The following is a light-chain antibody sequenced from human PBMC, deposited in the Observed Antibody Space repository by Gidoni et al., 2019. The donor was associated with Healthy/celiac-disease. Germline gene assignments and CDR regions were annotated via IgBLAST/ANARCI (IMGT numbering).Light chain of an antibody. CDR2: AAS. CDR3: QQSYSTPLT. Sequence: DIQMTQSPSSLSASVGDRVTITCRASQSISSYLNWYQQKPGKAPKLLIYAASSLQSGVPSRFSGSGSGTDFTLTISSLQPEDFATDDCQQSYSTPLTFGGXTKVEIK. J-gene: IGKJ4*01. V-gene: IGKV1-39*01. CDR1: QSISSY.